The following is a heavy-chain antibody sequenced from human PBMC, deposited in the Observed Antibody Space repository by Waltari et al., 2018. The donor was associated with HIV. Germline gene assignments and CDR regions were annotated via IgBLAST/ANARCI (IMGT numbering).Heavy chain of an antibody. V-gene: IGHV3-30*04. D-gene: IGHD2-8*01. CDR3: ARDGAPPNY. Sequence: QVQLLESGGGVVQPGRSLRLSCAAAGLTFSSEAMHWVRQAPGKGLEWVEAISDDGTNKYYAESVKGRFTISRDNSKNTLYVEMSSLSPEDTAVYFCARDGAPPNYWGQGTLVTVSS. CDR2: ISDDGTNK. J-gene: IGHJ4*02. CDR1: GLTFSSEA.